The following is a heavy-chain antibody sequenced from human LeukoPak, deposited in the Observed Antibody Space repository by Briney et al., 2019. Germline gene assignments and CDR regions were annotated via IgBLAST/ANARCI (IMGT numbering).Heavy chain of an antibody. CDR2: ISYDGSNK. D-gene: IGHD5-12*01. Sequence: GGSLRLSCAASGFTFSSYAMPWVCQAPGKGLEWVAVISYDGSNKYYADSVKGRFTISRDNSKNTLYLQMNSLRAEDTAVYYCARGGYSGHTPLGYWGQGTLVTVSS. V-gene: IGHV3-30*01. CDR1: GFTFSSYA. J-gene: IGHJ1*01. CDR3: ARGGYSGHTPLGY.